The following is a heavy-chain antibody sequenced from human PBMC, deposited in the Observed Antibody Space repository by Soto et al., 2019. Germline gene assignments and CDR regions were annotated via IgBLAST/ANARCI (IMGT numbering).Heavy chain of an antibody. D-gene: IGHD3-3*01. CDR2: IDPSDSYT. V-gene: IGHV5-10-1*01. J-gene: IGHJ5*02. CDR3: ARHDYDFWSGPGKTNWFDP. Sequence: GESLKISCKGSGYSFTSYWISWVRQMPGKGLEWMGRIDPSDSYTNYGPSFQGHVTISADKSISTAYLQWSSLKASDTAMYYCARHDYDFWSGPGKTNWFDPWGQGTLVTVSS. CDR1: GYSFTSYW.